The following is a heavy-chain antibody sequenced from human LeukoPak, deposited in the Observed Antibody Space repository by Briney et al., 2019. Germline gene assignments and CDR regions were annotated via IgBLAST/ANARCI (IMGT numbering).Heavy chain of an antibody. V-gene: IGHV3-48*03. CDR2: ISGSGSPT. Sequence: GVSLRLSCAASGFTLSSYEMNWVRQAPGKGLGWGSFISGSGSPTYYANSVRGRVTTSRESAKNSLFLQMNSLRAEDTAVYYCARDMTWGSGSYFDYWGQGILVTVSS. D-gene: IGHD3-10*01. J-gene: IGHJ4*02. CDR3: ARDMTWGSGSYFDY. CDR1: GFTLSSYE.